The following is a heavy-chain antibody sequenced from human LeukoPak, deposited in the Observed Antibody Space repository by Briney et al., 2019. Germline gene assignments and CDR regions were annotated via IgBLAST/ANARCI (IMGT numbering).Heavy chain of an antibody. CDR2: IWYDGSNK. Sequence: PGGSLRLSCAASGFTFSSYGMHWLRQAPGKGLEWVAFIWYDGSNKYYADSVKGRFTISRDNSKNTLYLQMNSLRAEDTAVYYCARSYPLNYYDSSGYGDYWGQGTLVTVSS. CDR1: GFTFSSYG. D-gene: IGHD3-22*01. V-gene: IGHV3-33*01. J-gene: IGHJ4*02. CDR3: ARSYPLNYYDSSGYGDY.